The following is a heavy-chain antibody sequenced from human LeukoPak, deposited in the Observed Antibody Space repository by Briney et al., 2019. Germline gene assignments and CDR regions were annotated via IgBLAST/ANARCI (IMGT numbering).Heavy chain of an antibody. J-gene: IGHJ3*02. CDR3: AKAKGIFGVVIQDAFDI. Sequence: GGSLRLSCAASGFTFDDYAMHWVRQAPGKGLEWVSGISWNSGSIGYADSVKGRFTISRDNAKNFLYLQMNSLRAEDMALYYCAKAKGIFGVVIQDAFDIWGQGTMVTVSS. CDR2: ISWNSGSI. CDR1: GFTFDDYA. V-gene: IGHV3-9*03. D-gene: IGHD3-3*01.